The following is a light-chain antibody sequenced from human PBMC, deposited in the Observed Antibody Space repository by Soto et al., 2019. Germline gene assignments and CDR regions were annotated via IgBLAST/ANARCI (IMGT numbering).Light chain of an antibody. Sequence: DIQMTQSPPTLSASVGDRVTITCRASQSMGMWLVWYQQKPGKAPKLLMYKASTLESGVPSRFSGSGSGTEFTLTISSLQPDDFATYYCQQYNTYRYTFGQGTKLEI. J-gene: IGKJ2*01. V-gene: IGKV1-5*03. CDR1: QSMGMW. CDR3: QQYNTYRYT. CDR2: KAS.